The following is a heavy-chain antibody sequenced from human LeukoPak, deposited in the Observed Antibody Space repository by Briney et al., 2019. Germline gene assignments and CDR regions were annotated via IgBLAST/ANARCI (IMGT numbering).Heavy chain of an antibody. J-gene: IGHJ4*02. Sequence: GASVKVSCKASAYTFTGYYMHWVRQAPGQGLEWMGRINPGSGGTNYAQSFQGRVTTTRDTSISTAYMELSRLRSDDTAVYYCARAYCSGYTCFTDYWGQGTLVTVSS. D-gene: IGHD2-15*01. V-gene: IGHV1-2*06. CDR2: INPGSGGT. CDR1: AYTFTGYY. CDR3: ARAYCSGYTCFTDY.